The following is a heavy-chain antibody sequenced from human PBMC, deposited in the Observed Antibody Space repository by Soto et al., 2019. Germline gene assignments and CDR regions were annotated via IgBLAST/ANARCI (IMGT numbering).Heavy chain of an antibody. CDR2: INPNSGGT. V-gene: IGHV1-2*02. Sequence: ASVKVSCKASGYTFTGYYMHWVRQAPGQGLEWMGWINPNSGGTNYAQKFQGRVTMTRDTSISTAYMELSRLRSDDTAVYYCARDRIAAAGYYFDYWGQGTMVTVYS. CDR1: GYTFTGYY. J-gene: IGHJ4*02. D-gene: IGHD6-13*01. CDR3: ARDRIAAAGYYFDY.